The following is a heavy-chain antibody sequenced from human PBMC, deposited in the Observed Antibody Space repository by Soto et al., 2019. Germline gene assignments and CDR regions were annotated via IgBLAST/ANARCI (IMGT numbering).Heavy chain of an antibody. CDR1: GGSFSTGGPY. CDR2: IRDGETT. D-gene: IGHD4-4*01. V-gene: IGHV4-31*03. Sequence: QVQLQESGPGLVRPSQTLSLTCTVTGGSFSTGGPYWSWLRQHTVKGLEWIGSIRDGETTYYNPSLKSRVKMSMDTSKRQLSLDMRSLTVADTAIYFCARGRDYSKTAYWGQGTLVTVSS. CDR3: ARGRDYSKTAY. J-gene: IGHJ4*02.